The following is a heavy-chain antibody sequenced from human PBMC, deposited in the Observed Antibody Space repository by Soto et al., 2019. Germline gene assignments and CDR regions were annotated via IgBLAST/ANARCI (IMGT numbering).Heavy chain of an antibody. CDR2: FRSKANSYTT. Sequence: PGGSLRPSCAASGFTFSGSSMHWVRQASGKGREVVARFRSKANSYTTTYASSVRGRFTNSRDDSKHTAYLQMDSLKTEDTAVYDCTTDSHCIGGGSCYSFLSDYWGQGTLVTVSS. D-gene: IGHD2-15*01. CDR3: TTDSHCIGGGSCYSFLSDY. V-gene: IGHV3-73*01. J-gene: IGHJ4*02. CDR1: GFTFSGSS.